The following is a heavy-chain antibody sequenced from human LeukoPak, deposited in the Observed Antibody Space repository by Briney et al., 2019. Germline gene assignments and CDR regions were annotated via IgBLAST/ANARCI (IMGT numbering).Heavy chain of an antibody. D-gene: IGHD2-21*01. CDR2: IYYIGST. Sequence: SETLSPTCTVSGGSISSYYWSWIRQPPGKGLEWIGYIYYIGSTNYNPSLKSRVTISVDTSKNQFSLKLSSVTAADTAVYYCARGIPRIDYWGQGTLVTVSS. CDR1: GGSISSYY. CDR3: ARGIPRIDY. V-gene: IGHV4-59*01. J-gene: IGHJ4*02.